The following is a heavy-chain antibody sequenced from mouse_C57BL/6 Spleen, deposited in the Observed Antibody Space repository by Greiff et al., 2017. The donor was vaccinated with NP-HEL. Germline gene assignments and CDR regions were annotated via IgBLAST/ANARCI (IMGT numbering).Heavy chain of an antibody. CDR3: ARKITTVVHYFDY. Sequence: QVQLQQPGAELVRPGSSVKLSCKASGYTFTSYWMDWVKQRPGQGLEWIGNIYPSDSETHYNQKFKDKATLTVDKSSSTAYMQLSSLTSEDSAVYYCARKITTVVHYFDYWGQGTTLTVSS. CDR1: GYTFTSYW. V-gene: IGHV1-61*01. J-gene: IGHJ2*01. D-gene: IGHD1-1*01. CDR2: IYPSDSET.